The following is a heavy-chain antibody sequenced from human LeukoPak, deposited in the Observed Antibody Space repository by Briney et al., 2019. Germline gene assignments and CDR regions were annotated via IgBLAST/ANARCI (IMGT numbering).Heavy chain of an antibody. CDR3: ARGGRAHYYYYGMDV. Sequence: ASVKVSCKASGYTFTSYDINWVRQATGQGLEWMGWMNTISGNTGYAQKFQGRVTITRNTSISTAYMELSSLRSEDTAVYYCARGGRAHYYYYGMDVWGQGTTVTVSS. V-gene: IGHV1-8*01. CDR2: MNTISGNT. D-gene: IGHD1-26*01. CDR1: GYTFTSYD. J-gene: IGHJ6*02.